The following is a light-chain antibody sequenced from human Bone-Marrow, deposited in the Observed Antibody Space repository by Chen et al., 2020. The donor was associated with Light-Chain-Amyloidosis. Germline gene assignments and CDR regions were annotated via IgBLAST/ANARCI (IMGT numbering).Light chain of an antibody. CDR2: KAS. CDR3: QQYSSYFRT. V-gene: IGKV1-5*03. J-gene: IGKJ1*01. CDR1: QTISNW. Sequence: DIQMTQSPSPLSASVGDRVTITCRASQTISNWLAWYQQKPGKAPEVLIYKASSLANGIPSRFSGSGSGTEFTLAISSLQPDDLATYYCQQYSSYFRTFGQGAKVEIK.